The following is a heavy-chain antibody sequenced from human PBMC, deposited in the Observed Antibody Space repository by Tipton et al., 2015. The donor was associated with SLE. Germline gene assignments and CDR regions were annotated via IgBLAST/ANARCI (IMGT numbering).Heavy chain of an antibody. D-gene: IGHD3-10*01. Sequence: TLSLTCTVSGGSIRSGSYYWSWIRQPAGKGLEWIGRIYTSGSTNYNPSLKSRVTISVDTSKNQFSLKLSSVTAADTAVYYCARERRGWYFDLWGRGTLATVSS. CDR3: ARERRGWYFDL. V-gene: IGHV4-61*02. J-gene: IGHJ2*01. CDR1: GGSIRSGSYY. CDR2: IYTSGST.